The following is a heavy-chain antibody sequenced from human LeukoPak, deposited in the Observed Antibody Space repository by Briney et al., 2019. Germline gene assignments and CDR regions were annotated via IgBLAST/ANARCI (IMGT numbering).Heavy chain of an antibody. V-gene: IGHV4-34*01. J-gene: IGHJ5*02. CDR2: INHSGST. CDR1: GGSFSGYY. CDR3: ARRDYYGDFDP. Sequence: SETLSLTCAVYGGSFSGYYWSWIRQPPGKGLEWIGEINHSGSTNYNPSLKSRVTISIDKSKNQFFLNLSSVTAADTAVYYCARRDYYGDFDPWGQGTLVTVSS. D-gene: IGHD4-17*01.